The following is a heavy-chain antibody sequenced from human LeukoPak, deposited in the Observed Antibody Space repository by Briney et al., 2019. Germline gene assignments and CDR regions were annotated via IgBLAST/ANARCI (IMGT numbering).Heavy chain of an antibody. CDR1: GYTFNNYG. J-gene: IGHJ5*02. CDR3: AKGERTFDP. CDR2: ISVSGAST. Sequence: GGTLRLSCAASGYTFNNYGMSWVRQAPGNGLEWVSGISVSGASTYYADSVKGRFTISRDNSKNTLYLQMNSLRAEDTAVYYCAKGERTFDPWGQGTLVTVSS. D-gene: IGHD1-1*01. V-gene: IGHV3-23*01.